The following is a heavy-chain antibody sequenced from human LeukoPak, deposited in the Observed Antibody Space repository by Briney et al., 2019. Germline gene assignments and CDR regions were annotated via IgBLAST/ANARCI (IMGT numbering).Heavy chain of an antibody. CDR3: ARALAAATSDAFDI. CDR2: IIPILGIA. CDR1: GGTFSSYA. Sequence: SVKVSCKASGGTFSSYAISWVRQAPGQGLEWMGRIIPILGIANYAQKFQGRVTITADKSTSTAYMELSSLRSEDTAVYYCARALAAATSDAFDIWGQGTMVTVSS. D-gene: IGHD2-15*01. V-gene: IGHV1-69*04. J-gene: IGHJ3*02.